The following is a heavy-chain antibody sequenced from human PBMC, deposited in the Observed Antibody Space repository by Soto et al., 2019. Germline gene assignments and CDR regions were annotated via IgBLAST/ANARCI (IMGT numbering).Heavy chain of an antibody. J-gene: IGHJ3*01. D-gene: IGHD6-19*01. V-gene: IGHV3-23*01. CDR3: VREVSGWSFRGSFDL. CDR1: GITCSNSG. CDR2: ISGDGGSA. Sequence: GSLIACYAAWGITCSNSGVNLVLQVAGEALEWVSVISGDGGSASRAESVQGRFTISRDNSMNTLYLQMHSLRAEDTAIYYCVREVSGWSFRGSFDLWGRGTMVTVSS.